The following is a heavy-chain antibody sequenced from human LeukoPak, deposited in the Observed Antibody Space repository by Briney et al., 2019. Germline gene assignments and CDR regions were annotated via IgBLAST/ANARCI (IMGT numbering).Heavy chain of an antibody. CDR3: ARGKHSVVVPAAIGWFDP. CDR2: INHSGST. V-gene: IGHV4-34*01. J-gene: IGHJ5*02. CDR1: GGSFSGYY. D-gene: IGHD2-2*01. Sequence: SETLSLTCADYGGSFSGYYWSWIRQPPGRGLEWIGEINHSGSTNYNPSPKSRVTISVDTSKNQFSLKLNSVTAADTAVYYCARGKHSVVVPAAIGWFDPWGQGTLVTVSS.